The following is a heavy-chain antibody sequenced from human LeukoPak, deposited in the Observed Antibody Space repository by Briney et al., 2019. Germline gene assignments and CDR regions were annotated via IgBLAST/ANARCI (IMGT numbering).Heavy chain of an antibody. CDR1: GFTFSSYE. Sequence: GGSLRLSCAASGFTFSSYEMNWVRQAPGKGLEWVSYISSSGSTIYYADSVKGRFTISRDNAMNSLYLQMNSLRAEDTAVYYCARVRWSGGNWFDPWGQGTLVTVSS. CDR2: ISSSGSTI. D-gene: IGHD3-3*01. CDR3: ARVRWSGGNWFDP. V-gene: IGHV3-48*03. J-gene: IGHJ5*02.